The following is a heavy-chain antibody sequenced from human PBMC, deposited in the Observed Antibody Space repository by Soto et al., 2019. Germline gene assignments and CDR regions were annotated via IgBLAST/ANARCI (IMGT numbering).Heavy chain of an antibody. CDR2: IIPIFGTA. J-gene: IGHJ5*02. CDR3: ARDRGPSSGYYPYWFDP. Sequence: QVQLVQSGAEVKKPGSSVKVSCKASGGTFSSYAISWVRQAPGQGLEWMGEIIPIFGTANYAQKFQGRVTITADESTSTAYMELSSLRSEGTAVYDCARDRGPSSGYYPYWFDPWGQGTLVTVSS. D-gene: IGHD3-22*01. V-gene: IGHV1-69*12. CDR1: GGTFSSYA.